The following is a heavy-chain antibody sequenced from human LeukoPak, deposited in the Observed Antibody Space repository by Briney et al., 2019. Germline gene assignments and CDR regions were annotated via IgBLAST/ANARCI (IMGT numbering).Heavy chain of an antibody. Sequence: ASVKVSCKASGYTFTSYDINWVRQATGQGLEWMGWMNPNSGNTGYAQKFQGRVTITRNTSISTAYMELSSLRSEDTAVYYCARGSRIAVAGTLGYWGQGTLVTVSS. J-gene: IGHJ4*02. D-gene: IGHD6-19*01. CDR3: ARGSRIAVAGTLGY. V-gene: IGHV1-8*03. CDR2: MNPNSGNT. CDR1: GYTFTSYD.